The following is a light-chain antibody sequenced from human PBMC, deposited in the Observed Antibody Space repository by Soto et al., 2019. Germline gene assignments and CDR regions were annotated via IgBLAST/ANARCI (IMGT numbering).Light chain of an antibody. CDR3: QQSYSRPRT. Sequence: DIQITQSPSSLSAYVVDRVTITCRASQSISTYLNWYLQKPGKAPNLLIYTTSILESGVPSRFSGSGSGTDFTLTISSLQPEDFATYFCQQSYSRPRTFGQGTKVDIK. V-gene: IGKV1-39*01. CDR1: QSISTY. CDR2: TTS. J-gene: IGKJ1*01.